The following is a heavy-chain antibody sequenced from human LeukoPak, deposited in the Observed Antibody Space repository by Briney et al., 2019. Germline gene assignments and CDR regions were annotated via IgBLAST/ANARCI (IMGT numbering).Heavy chain of an antibody. CDR2: IYPGDSDT. CDR3: ASSPSDILTGNNYYFDF. CDR1: GYSFTTYW. J-gene: IGHJ4*02. Sequence: PGESLKISCKGSGYSFTTYWIGWVRQMPGKGLEWMGIIYPGDSDTRYSPSFQGQITISADKSINTAYLQWSSLKASDTAMYYCASSPSDILTGNNYYFDFWGQGTLVTVSS. D-gene: IGHD3-9*01. V-gene: IGHV5-51*01.